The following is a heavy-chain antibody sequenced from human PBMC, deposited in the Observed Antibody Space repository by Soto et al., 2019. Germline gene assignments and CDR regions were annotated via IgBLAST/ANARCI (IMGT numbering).Heavy chain of an antibody. D-gene: IGHD1-26*01. J-gene: IGHJ6*02. Sequence: QVQLVQSGAEVKKPGASVKVSCKASGYTFTSYGISWVRQAPGQGLEWMGWISAYNGNTNYAQKLQGRVTMTTDTSTSTAYMQLRSLRSDDTAVHSCARDPPSIVGATTTRRYYYYGMDVWGQGTTVTVSS. V-gene: IGHV1-18*01. CDR2: ISAYNGNT. CDR1: GYTFTSYG. CDR3: ARDPPSIVGATTTRRYYYYGMDV.